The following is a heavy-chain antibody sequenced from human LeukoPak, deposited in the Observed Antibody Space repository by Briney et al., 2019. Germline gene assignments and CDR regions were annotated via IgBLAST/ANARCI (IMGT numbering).Heavy chain of an antibody. Sequence: GGSLRLSCAASGFTFSSYSMNWVRQAPGQGLDLVSSINSSSSYIYYEDSVKGRFTTSRDNAKNSLYLQMNSLRAEDTAVYYCARRWVYGSGVLTNWFDPWGQGTLVTVSS. D-gene: IGHD3-10*01. CDR3: ARRWVYGSGVLTNWFDP. J-gene: IGHJ5*02. CDR2: INSSSSYI. V-gene: IGHV3-21*01. CDR1: GFTFSSYS.